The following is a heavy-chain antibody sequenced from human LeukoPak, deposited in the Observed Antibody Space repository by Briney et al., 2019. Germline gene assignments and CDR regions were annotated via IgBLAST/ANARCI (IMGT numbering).Heavy chain of an antibody. CDR3: ARRAGGYSHPYDY. J-gene: IGHJ4*02. CDR2: IYSGGST. D-gene: IGHD4-23*01. Sequence: GGSLRLSCAASGFTFSSYEMNWVRQAPGMGLEWVSLIYSGGSTAYTDSVKGRFTISRDNSKNTLSLQMNSLRTEDTAVYYCARRAGGYSHPYDYWGQGTLVTVSS. V-gene: IGHV3-53*01. CDR1: GFTFSSYE.